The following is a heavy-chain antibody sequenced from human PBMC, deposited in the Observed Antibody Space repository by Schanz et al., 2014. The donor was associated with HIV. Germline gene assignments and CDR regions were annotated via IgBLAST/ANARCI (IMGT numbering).Heavy chain of an antibody. V-gene: IGHV3-30*03. CDR2: ISYDGSRK. D-gene: IGHD4-17*01. J-gene: IGHJ4*02. CDR3: ARQGLRFSSWLDY. Sequence: QVQLVESGGGVVQPGRSLRVSCAASGFTFNSYGMHWVRQAPGKGLEWVAVISYDGSRKHFADSVKGRFTISRDNSKNTLYLQMNNLRAEDTAVYGCARQGLRFSSWLDYWGQGTPVTVS. CDR1: GFTFNSYG.